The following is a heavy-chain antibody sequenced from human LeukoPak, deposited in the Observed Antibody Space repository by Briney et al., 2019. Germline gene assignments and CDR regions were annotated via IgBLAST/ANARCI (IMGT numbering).Heavy chain of an antibody. V-gene: IGHV1-2*02. CDR2: ISPNSGGT. Sequence: ASVKVSCKASGYTFTGYYMHWVRQAPGQGLEWMGWISPNSGGTNYAQKFQGRVTMTRDTSISTAYMELSRLRSDDTAVYYCARGPPLCSSTSCYTALGYYYMDVWGKGTTVTVSS. D-gene: IGHD2-2*02. CDR3: ARGPPLCSSTSCYTALGYYYMDV. CDR1: GYTFTGYY. J-gene: IGHJ6*03.